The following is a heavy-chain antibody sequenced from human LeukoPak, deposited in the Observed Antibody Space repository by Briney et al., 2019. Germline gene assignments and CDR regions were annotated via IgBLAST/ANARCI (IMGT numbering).Heavy chain of an antibody. D-gene: IGHD3-22*01. V-gene: IGHV4-59*01. J-gene: IGHJ4*02. CDR2: IYYSGST. CDR3: ARGQYYYDSSGYYSLLFDY. CDR1: GGSISSYY. Sequence: SETLSLTCTVSGGSISSYYWSWIRQPPGKGLEWIGYIYYSGSTNYNPSPKSRVTISVDTSKNQFSLKLSSVTAADTAVYYCARGQYYYDSSGYYSLLFDYWGQGTLVTVSS.